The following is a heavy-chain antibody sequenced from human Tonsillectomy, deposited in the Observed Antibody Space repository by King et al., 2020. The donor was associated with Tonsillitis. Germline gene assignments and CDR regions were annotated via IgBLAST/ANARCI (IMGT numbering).Heavy chain of an antibody. CDR1: GFTFSSYA. J-gene: IGHJ4*02. CDR3: AKSRERFLATPFDS. V-gene: IGHV3-23*04. Sequence: VQLVESGGGLVQPGGSLRLSCAASGFTFSSYAMSWVRQAPGKGLEWFSPISGSGGNTYYADSVKGRFTISRDNSKNTLYLQMNSLRAEDTAVYYCAKSRERFLATPFDSWGQGTLVTVSS. D-gene: IGHD2-15*01. CDR2: ISGSGGNT.